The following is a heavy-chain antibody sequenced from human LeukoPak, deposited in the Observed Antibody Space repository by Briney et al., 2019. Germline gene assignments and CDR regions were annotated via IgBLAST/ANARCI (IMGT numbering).Heavy chain of an antibody. CDR1: GFTVSSNY. V-gene: IGHV3-66*01. D-gene: IGHD5-12*01. CDR3: ARVATYSGYDYFYFDY. CDR2: IYSGGST. J-gene: IGHJ4*02. Sequence: GGSLRLSCAASGFTVSSNYMSWVRQAPGKGLEWVSVIYSGGSTYYADSVKGRFTISRDNSKNTLYLQMNSLRAEDTAVYYCARVATYSGYDYFYFDYWGQGTLVTVSS.